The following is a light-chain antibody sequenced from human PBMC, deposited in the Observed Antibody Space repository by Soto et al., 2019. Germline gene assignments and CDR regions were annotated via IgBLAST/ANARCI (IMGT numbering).Light chain of an antibody. J-gene: IGKJ2*01. CDR3: QQHGSTPPT. Sequence: DIVMTQSPDSLAVSLGERATINCKSSQSVLYSSNNKNYLAWYQQRPGQRPKLLIYWASTRESGVPVRFSGSGSGTDFTLTISSLPAEDVAVYYCQQHGSTPPTFGQGNKLEIK. CDR2: WAS. CDR1: QSVLYSSNNKNY. V-gene: IGKV4-1*01.